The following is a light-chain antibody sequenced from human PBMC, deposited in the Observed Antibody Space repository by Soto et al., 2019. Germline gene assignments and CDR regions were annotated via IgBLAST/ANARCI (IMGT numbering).Light chain of an antibody. CDR3: QQYGSSPLT. CDR1: QSISNM. Sequence: EIVLTQSPGTLSLSPGERATLPCSASQSISNMLAWNQQKAGHAPRLLIYGATSTATSTPDRFSGSGSGTDFTLTISRLEPEDVAVYYCQQYGSSPLTFGGGTKVDIK. J-gene: IGKJ4*01. V-gene: IGKV3-20*01. CDR2: GAT.